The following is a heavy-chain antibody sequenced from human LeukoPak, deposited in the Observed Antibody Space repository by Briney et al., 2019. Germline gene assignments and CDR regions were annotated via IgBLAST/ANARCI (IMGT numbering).Heavy chain of an antibody. J-gene: IGHJ4*02. CDR1: GFTFDDYG. D-gene: IGHD3-9*01. Sequence: PGGSLRLSCAASGFTFDDYGMSWVRQAPGKGLEWVSGINWNGGSTGYADSVKGRFTISRDNAKNSLYLQMNSLKTEDTAVYYCTSFTYYDILTGYVNPDYWGQGTLVTVSS. CDR2: INWNGGST. V-gene: IGHV3-20*04. CDR3: TSFTYYDILTGYVNPDY.